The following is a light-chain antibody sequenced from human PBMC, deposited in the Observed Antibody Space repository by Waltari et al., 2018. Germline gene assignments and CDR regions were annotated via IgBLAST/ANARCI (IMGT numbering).Light chain of an antibody. J-gene: IGLJ2*01. CDR2: GVN. Sequence: QSVLTQPPSVSGAPGQRVAISCTGSGSTIGASYDVHWYQQHPGKAPNLLIYGVNNRPLGVPDRFSGSQFGTSASLAITGLQAEDEADYYCQSYDPSLSVVFGGGTKLTVL. CDR1: GSTIGASYD. CDR3: QSYDPSLSVV. V-gene: IGLV1-40*01.